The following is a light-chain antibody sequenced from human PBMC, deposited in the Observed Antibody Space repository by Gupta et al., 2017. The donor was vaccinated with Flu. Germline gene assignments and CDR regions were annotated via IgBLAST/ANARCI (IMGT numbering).Light chain of an antibody. Sequence: DIQMTQSPSSLHASVGDRVTITCRASQGISTYLAWFQQKPGRAPKSLIYAESRLQSGVASKFSGSGSRTDFALTISSLQPEDFATYYCQQYNSFPLTFGGGTKVEI. CDR3: QQYNSFPLT. J-gene: IGKJ4*01. V-gene: IGKV1-16*02. CDR2: AES. CDR1: QGISTY.